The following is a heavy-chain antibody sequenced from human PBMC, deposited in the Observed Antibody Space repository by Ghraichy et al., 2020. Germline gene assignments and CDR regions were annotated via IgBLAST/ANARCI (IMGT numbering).Heavy chain of an antibody. CDR1: GGSISSYY. J-gene: IGHJ4*02. CDR3: ARGRLRFLEWSDFDY. D-gene: IGHD3-3*01. CDR2: IYYSGST. Sequence: SETLSLTCTVSGGSISSYYWSWIRPPPGKGLEWIGYIYYSGSTNYNPSLKSRVTISVDTSKNQFSLKLSSVTAADTAVYYCARGRLRFLEWSDFDYWGQGTLVTVSS. V-gene: IGHV4-59*01.